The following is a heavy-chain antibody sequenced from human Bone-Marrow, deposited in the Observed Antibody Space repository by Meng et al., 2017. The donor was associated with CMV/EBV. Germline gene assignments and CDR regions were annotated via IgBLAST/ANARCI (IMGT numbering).Heavy chain of an antibody. J-gene: IGHJ6*02. CDR3: ARVIDDDFWGGSYYYYGMDV. CDR1: GGTFSSYA. CDR2: IIPIFGTA. V-gene: IGHV1-69*05. D-gene: IGHD3-3*01. Sequence: SVKVSCKASGGTFSSYAISWVRQAPGQGLEWMGGIIPIFGTANYAQKFQGRVTITTDESTSTAYMELSSLRSEDTVVYYWARVIDDDFWGGSYYYYGMDVWGQGTTVTVSS.